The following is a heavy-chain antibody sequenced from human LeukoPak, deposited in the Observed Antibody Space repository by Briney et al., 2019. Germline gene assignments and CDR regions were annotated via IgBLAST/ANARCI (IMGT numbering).Heavy chain of an antibody. J-gene: IGHJ5*02. CDR2: INPNSGGT. D-gene: IGHD2-2*01. CDR3: ARGTGIVVVPASFGGWFDP. CDR1: GYTFTGYY. Sequence: GASVKVSCKVSGYTFTGYYMHWVRQAPGQGLEWMGWINPNSGGTNYAQKFQGRVTMTRDTSISTAYMELRRLRSDDTAVYYCARGTGIVVVPASFGGWFDPWGQGTLVTVSS. V-gene: IGHV1-2*02.